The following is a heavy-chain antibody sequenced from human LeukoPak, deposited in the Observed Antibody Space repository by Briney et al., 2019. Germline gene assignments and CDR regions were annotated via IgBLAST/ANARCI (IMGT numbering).Heavy chain of an antibody. D-gene: IGHD2-2*01. V-gene: IGHV4-34*01. CDR3: ARDNLYSYCSSTSCQYYFDY. CDR2: INHSGST. Sequence: SETLSLTCAVYGGSFSGYYWSWIRQPPGKGLEWIGGINHSGSTNYNPSLKSRVTISVDTSKNQFSLKLSSVTAADTAVYYCARDNLYSYCSSTSCQYYFDYWGQGTLVTVSS. J-gene: IGHJ4*02. CDR1: GGSFSGYY.